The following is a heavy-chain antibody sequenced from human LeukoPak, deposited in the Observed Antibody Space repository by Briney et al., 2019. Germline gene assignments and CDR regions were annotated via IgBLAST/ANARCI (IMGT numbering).Heavy chain of an antibody. CDR1: GGSISTYY. D-gene: IGHD3-22*01. CDR2: IYYSGST. V-gene: IGHV4-59*01. Sequence: SETLSLTCTVSGGSISTYYWSWIRQPPGKGLEWIGYIYYSGSTNYSPSLKSRVTISVDTSKNQFSLKLNSVTAADTAVYYCARGLRSYDNSGYYWFDPWGQATLVTVSS. CDR3: ARGLRSYDNSGYYWFDP. J-gene: IGHJ5*02.